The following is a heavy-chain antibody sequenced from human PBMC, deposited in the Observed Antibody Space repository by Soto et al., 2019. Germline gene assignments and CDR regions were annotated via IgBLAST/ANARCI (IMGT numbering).Heavy chain of an antibody. J-gene: IGHJ4*02. CDR1: GFTFSSYA. CDR3: AKWRGVTMIVVVINDPFDY. V-gene: IGHV3-23*01. Sequence: EVQLLESGGGLVQPGGSLRLSCAASGFTFSSYAMSWVRQAPGKGLEWVSAISGSGGSTYYADSVKGRFTISRDNSKNTLYLQMNSLRAEDTAVYCCAKWRGVTMIVVVINDPFDYWGQGTLVTVSS. CDR2: ISGSGGST. D-gene: IGHD3-22*01.